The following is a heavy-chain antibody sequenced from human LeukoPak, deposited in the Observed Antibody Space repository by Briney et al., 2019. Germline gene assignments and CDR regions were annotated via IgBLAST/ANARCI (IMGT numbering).Heavy chain of an antibody. D-gene: IGHD4-23*01. CDR2: IIPILGIA. CDR3: ASLNYGGNSGG. V-gene: IGHV1-69*04. CDR1: GGTFSSYA. J-gene: IGHJ4*02. Sequence: SVTVSCKASGGTFSSYAISWVRQAPGQGLEWMGRIIPILGIANCAQKFQGRVTITADKSTSTAYMELSSLRSEDTAVYYCASLNYGGNSGGWGQGTLVTVSS.